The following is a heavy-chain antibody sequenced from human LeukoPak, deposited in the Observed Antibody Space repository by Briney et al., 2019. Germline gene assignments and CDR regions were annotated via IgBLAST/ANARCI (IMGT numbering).Heavy chain of an antibody. CDR1: GGSISSSNW. Sequence: SGTLSLTCAVSGGSISSSNWWSWVRQPPGKGLEWIGEINHSGSTNYNPSLKSRVTISVDKSKNQFSLKLTSVTAADTAVYYCARAPSFYYDSSGYQDKWGQGTLVTVSS. V-gene: IGHV4-4*02. CDR2: INHSGST. D-gene: IGHD3-22*01. J-gene: IGHJ4*02. CDR3: ARAPSFYYDSSGYQDK.